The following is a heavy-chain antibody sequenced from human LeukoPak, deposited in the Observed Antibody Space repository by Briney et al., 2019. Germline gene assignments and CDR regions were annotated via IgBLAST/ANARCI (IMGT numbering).Heavy chain of an antibody. Sequence: GGSLRLSCVASGFTFSSYAMSWVRQAPGKGLEWVATIDSGGGSTHYADSVKGRFTISRDSSKNTLYLQMNSLRAEDTAVYYCAKERNIVVVTATTNWGQGTLVTVSS. J-gene: IGHJ4*02. D-gene: IGHD2-21*02. V-gene: IGHV3-23*01. CDR3: AKERNIVVVTATTN. CDR1: GFTFSSYA. CDR2: IDSGGGST.